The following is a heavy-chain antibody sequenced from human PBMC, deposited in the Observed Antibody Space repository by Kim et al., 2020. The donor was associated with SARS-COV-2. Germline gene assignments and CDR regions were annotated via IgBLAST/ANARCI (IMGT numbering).Heavy chain of an antibody. CDR3: ARLYSGSYYADY. CDR2: INHSGST. D-gene: IGHD1-26*01. CDR1: GGSFSGYY. J-gene: IGHJ4*02. V-gene: IGHV4-34*01. Sequence: SETLSLTCAVYGGSFSGYYWSWIRQPPGKGLEWIGEINHSGSTNYNPSLKSRVTISVDTSKNQFSLKLSSVTAADTAVYYCARLYSGSYYADYWGQGTLVTVSS.